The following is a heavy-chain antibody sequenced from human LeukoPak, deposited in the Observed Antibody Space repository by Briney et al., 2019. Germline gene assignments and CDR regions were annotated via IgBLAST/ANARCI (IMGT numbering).Heavy chain of an antibody. D-gene: IGHD4-17*01. CDR3: AKESPYGDYGLYYFDY. CDR2: ISGSGGST. V-gene: IGHV3-23*01. J-gene: IGHJ4*02. Sequence: PAGGSLRLSCAASGFTFSSYAMSWVRQAPGKGLEWVSAISGSGGSTYYADSVKGRFTISRDNSKNTLYLQMNSLRAEDTAVYYCAKESPYGDYGLYYFDYWGQGTLVTVSS. CDR1: GFTFSSYA.